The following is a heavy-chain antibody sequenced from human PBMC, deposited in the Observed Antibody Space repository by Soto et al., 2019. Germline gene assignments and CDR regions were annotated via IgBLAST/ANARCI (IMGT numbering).Heavy chain of an antibody. CDR2: IDTSGSST. V-gene: IGHV3-74*01. CDR1: GFIFTNFW. Sequence: GGSLRLSCEASGFIFTNFWMHWVRQVPGKGLVWVSRIDTSGSSTSYADSVKGRFTISRDNAKNTVSLQMNSLRAEDTGVYYCAKDSWYFDLWSQGSLVTAPQ. D-gene: IGHD6-13*01. J-gene: IGHJ4*02. CDR3: AKDSWYFDL.